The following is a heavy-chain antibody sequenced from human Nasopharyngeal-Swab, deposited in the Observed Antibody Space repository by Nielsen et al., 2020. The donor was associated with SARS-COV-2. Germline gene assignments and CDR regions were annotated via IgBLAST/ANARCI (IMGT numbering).Heavy chain of an antibody. J-gene: IGHJ5*02. CDR2: INHSGST. D-gene: IGHD4-17*01. V-gene: IGHV4-34*01. Sequence: RQAPGKGLEWIGEINHSGSTNYNPSLKSRVTISVDTSKNQFSLKLSSVTAADTAVYYCARGFVKPLYLPPVTTRKVVWFDPWGQGTLVPSPQ. CDR3: ARGFVKPLYLPPVTTRKVVWFDP.